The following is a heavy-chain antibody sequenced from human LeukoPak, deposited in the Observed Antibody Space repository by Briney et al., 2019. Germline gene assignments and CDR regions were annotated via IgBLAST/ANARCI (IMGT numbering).Heavy chain of an antibody. CDR3: TRGCHDSTGYCEGFEI. D-gene: IGHD3-22*01. V-gene: IGHV3-30-3*01. Sequence: GGSLRLSCAASGFTFSSYAMHWVRQAPGTGLEWAAVISNDGTKTYYADSVKGRFTISRDNSKNMVYLEMNSLRPEDTTVYYCTRGCHDSTGYCEGFEIWGQGTMVTVSS. J-gene: IGHJ3*02. CDR1: GFTFSSYA. CDR2: ISNDGTKT.